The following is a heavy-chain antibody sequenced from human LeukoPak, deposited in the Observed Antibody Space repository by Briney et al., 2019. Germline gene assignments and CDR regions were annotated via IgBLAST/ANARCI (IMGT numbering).Heavy chain of an antibody. Sequence: SETLSLTCTVSGDPINSYYCSWIRQPAGKGLEWLGRIYTSGTNNYNTSLKSRVTMSVDTSKNQISLKVSAVTAADTAVYYCAIRQLVRTGYFDYWGQGTLVTVSS. CDR3: AIRQLVRTGYFDY. CDR2: IYTSGTN. J-gene: IGHJ4*02. CDR1: GDPINSYY. V-gene: IGHV4-4*07. D-gene: IGHD6-6*01.